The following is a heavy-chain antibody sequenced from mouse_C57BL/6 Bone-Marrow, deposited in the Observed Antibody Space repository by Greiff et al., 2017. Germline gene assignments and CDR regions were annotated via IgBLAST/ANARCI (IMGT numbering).Heavy chain of an antibody. V-gene: IGHV1-50*01. CDR3: ARGTGGRDYFDY. Sequence: QVHVQQPGAELVKPGASVKLSCKASGYTFTSYWMQWVKQRPGQGLEWIGEIDPSDSHPNYNQKFKGKATLTVDTSSSTAYMQLSSLTSEDSAVYYCARGTGGRDYFDYWGQGNTPTVTS. CDR1: GYTFTSYW. J-gene: IGHJ2*01. CDR2: IDPSDSHP.